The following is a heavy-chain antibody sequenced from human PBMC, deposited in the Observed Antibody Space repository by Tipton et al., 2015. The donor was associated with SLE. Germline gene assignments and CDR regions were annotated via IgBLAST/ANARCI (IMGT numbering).Heavy chain of an antibody. V-gene: IGHV4-34*01. D-gene: IGHD2-2*01. J-gene: IGHJ6*03. Sequence: GLVKPSETLSLTCTVSGGPLTGDYWSWIRQPPGKGLEWIGEINHSGSTNYNPSLKSRVTISVDTSKNQFSLKLTSVTAADTAVYYCAKGLRIVVVPAEDSYYMDVWGKGTTVTVSS. CDR1: GGPLTGDY. CDR3: AKGLRIVVVPAEDSYYMDV. CDR2: INHSGST.